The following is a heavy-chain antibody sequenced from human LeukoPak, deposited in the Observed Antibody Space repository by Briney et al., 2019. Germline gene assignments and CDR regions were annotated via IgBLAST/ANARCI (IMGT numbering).Heavy chain of an antibody. V-gene: IGHV5-51*01. CDR2: IYPGDSDT. D-gene: IGHD1-1*01. J-gene: IGHJ4*02. CDR1: GYSFTSHW. CDR3: ARYTDHYYFDY. Sequence: PGESLKISCKGSGYSFTSHWIGWVRQMPGKGLEWMGIIYPGDSDTRYSPSFEGQVTISADKSISTAYLQWSSLNTSDTAMYYCARYTDHYYFDYWGQGTLVTVSS.